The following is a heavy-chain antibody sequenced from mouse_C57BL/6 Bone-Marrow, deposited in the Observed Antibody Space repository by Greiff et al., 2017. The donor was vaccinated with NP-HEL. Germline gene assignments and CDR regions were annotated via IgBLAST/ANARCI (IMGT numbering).Heavy chain of an antibody. CDR3: ARSTLYRYYFDY. CDR2: IYPGSGST. D-gene: IGHD2-1*01. CDR1: GYTFTSYW. Sequence: QVQLQQPGAELVKPGASVKMSCKASGYTFTSYWITWVKQRPGQGLEWIGDIYPGSGSTNYNEKFKSKATLTVDTSSSTAYMQLSSLTSEDSAVYYCARSTLYRYYFDYWGQGTTLTVSS. J-gene: IGHJ2*01. V-gene: IGHV1-55*01.